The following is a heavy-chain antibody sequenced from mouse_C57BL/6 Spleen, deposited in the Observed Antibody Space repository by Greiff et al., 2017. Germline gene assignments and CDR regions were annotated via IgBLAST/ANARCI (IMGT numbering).Heavy chain of an antibody. Sequence: QVQLQQPGAELVRPGSSVKLSCKASGYTFTSYWMHWVKQRPIQGLEWIGNIDPSDSETHYNQQFKDKATLTVDKSSSTAYMQLSRLTSEDSAAYYCASDGGLGPYFDYWGQGTTLTVSS. D-gene: IGHD4-1*01. V-gene: IGHV1-52*01. J-gene: IGHJ2*01. CDR1: GYTFTSYW. CDR3: ASDGGLGPYFDY. CDR2: IDPSDSET.